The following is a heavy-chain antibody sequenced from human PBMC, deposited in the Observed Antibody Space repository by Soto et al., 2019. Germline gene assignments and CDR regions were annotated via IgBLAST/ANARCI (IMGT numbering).Heavy chain of an antibody. CDR2: INAGNGNT. V-gene: IGHV1-3*01. D-gene: IGHD6-13*01. J-gene: IGHJ6*03. Sequence: GASVKVSCKASGYTFTSYAMHWVRQAPGQRLEWMGWINAGNGNTKYAQKFQGRVTMTRDTSISTAYMELSSLRSEDTAVYYCARGTPPYSSSWYRYYYYYYMDVWGKGTTVTVSS. CDR1: GYTFTSYA. CDR3: ARGTPPYSSSWYRYYYYYYMDV.